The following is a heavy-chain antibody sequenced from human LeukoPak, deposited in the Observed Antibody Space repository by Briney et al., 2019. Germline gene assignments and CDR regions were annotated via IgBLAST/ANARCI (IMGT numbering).Heavy chain of an antibody. Sequence: SVKVSCKASGYTFTSYAISWVRQAPGQGLEWMGGIIPIFGTANYAQKFQGRVTITADKSTSTAYMELSSLRSEDTAVYYCARGHSPGAHSSSSEGYDYWGQGTLVTVSS. CDR2: IIPIFGTA. CDR3: ARGHSPGAHSSSSEGYDY. J-gene: IGHJ4*02. D-gene: IGHD6-6*01. V-gene: IGHV1-69*06. CDR1: GYTFTSYA.